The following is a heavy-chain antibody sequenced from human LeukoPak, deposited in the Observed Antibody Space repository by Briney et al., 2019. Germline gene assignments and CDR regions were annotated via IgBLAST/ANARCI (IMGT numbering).Heavy chain of an antibody. CDR1: GFTFSSYA. Sequence: GGSLRLSCAASGFTFSSYAMSWVREAQGKGLEWVSAISGSGGSTYYADSVKGRFTISRDNSKNPLYLQMTSLRAEDTAVYYCAKKYSSGWPFDYWGQGALVTVSS. D-gene: IGHD6-19*01. V-gene: IGHV3-23*01. CDR3: AKKYSSGWPFDY. CDR2: ISGSGGST. J-gene: IGHJ4*02.